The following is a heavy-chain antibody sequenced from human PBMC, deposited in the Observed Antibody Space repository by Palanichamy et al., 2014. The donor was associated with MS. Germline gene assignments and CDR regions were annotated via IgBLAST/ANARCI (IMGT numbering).Heavy chain of an antibody. CDR2: IYHSGST. D-gene: IGHD6-6*01. V-gene: IGHV4-38-2*02. Sequence: QVQLQESGPGLVKPSETLSLTCTVSGYSISSGYYWGWIRQPPGKGLEWIGNIYHSGSTYYNPSLKSRVTISVDTSKNQFSLKLSSVTAADTGVYHCARGGVAARLGYWGQGTLVTVSS. CDR3: ARGGVAARLGY. CDR1: GYSISSGYY. J-gene: IGHJ4*02.